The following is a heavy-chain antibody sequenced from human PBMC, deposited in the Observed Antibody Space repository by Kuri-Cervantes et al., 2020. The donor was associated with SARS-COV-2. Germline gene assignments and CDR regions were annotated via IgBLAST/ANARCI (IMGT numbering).Heavy chain of an antibody. V-gene: IGHV3-11*01. Sequence: GGSLRLSCAASGFTVSSNYMSWVRQAPGKGLEWVSYISSSGSTIYYADSVKGRFTISRDNAKNSLYLQMNSLRAEDTAVYYCARGTNLYYGSGSYPAPYYYYGMNVWGQGTTVTVSS. J-gene: IGHJ6*02. CDR2: ISSSGSTI. D-gene: IGHD3-10*01. CDR1: GFTVSSNY. CDR3: ARGTNLYYGSGSYPAPYYYYGMNV.